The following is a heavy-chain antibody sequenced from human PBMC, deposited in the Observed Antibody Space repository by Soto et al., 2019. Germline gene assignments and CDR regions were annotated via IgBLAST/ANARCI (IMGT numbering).Heavy chain of an antibody. D-gene: IGHD3-22*01. J-gene: IGHJ4*02. CDR1: GGSISSGDYY. Sequence: SETLSLTCTVSGGSISSGDYYWSWIRQPPGKGLEWIGYIYYSGSTYYNPSLKSRVTISVDTSKNQFSLKLSSVTAADTAVYYCARAKYYYDSSGYYPSDYFDYWGQGTLVTVSS. CDR2: IYYSGST. CDR3: ARAKYYYDSSGYYPSDYFDY. V-gene: IGHV4-30-4*01.